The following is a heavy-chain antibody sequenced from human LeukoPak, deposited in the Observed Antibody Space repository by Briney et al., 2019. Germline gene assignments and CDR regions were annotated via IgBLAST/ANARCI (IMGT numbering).Heavy chain of an antibody. CDR3: AREGYCSGGSCDTRYFDL. J-gene: IGHJ2*01. V-gene: IGHV3-7*01. CDR2: IKQDGSEK. D-gene: IGHD2-15*01. CDR1: GFTFSSHW. Sequence: GGSLRLSCAASGFTFSSHWMSWVRQAPGKGLEWVANIKQDGSEKYYVDSVKGRFTISRDNAKNSLYLQMNSLRAEDTAVYYCAREGYCSGGSCDTRYFDLWGRGTLVTVSS.